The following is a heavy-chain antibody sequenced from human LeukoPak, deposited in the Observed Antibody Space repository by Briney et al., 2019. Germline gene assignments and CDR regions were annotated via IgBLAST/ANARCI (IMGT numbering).Heavy chain of an antibody. V-gene: IGHV3-11*01. CDR3: ASGSSSVGY. D-gene: IGHD6-6*01. J-gene: IGHJ4*02. CDR2: ISNSDNDI. CDR1: GSIFSDYY. Sequence: GGSLRLSCVASGSIFSDYYMSWIRQTPGKGLEWISYISNSDNDIYYAGSVKGRFTISRDNTRNSLFLQMNSLRPDDTAVYYCASGSSSVGYWGQGTLVTVSP.